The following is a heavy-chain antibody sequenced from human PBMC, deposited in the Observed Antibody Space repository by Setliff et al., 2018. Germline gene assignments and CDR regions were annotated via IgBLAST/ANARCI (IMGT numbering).Heavy chain of an antibody. CDR2: IDPNSGGS. Sequence: ASVKVSCKASGYTFTGYAMHWVRQAPGQGLEWMGWIDPNSGGSNYAQKFQGRVTMTRDTSMSTAYMELRRLRSEDTAVYYCARDVFPYHYEGAFDIWGQGTMVTVSS. V-gene: IGHV1-2*02. D-gene: IGHD3-22*01. J-gene: IGHJ3*02. CDR3: ARDVFPYHYEGAFDI. CDR1: GYTFTGYA.